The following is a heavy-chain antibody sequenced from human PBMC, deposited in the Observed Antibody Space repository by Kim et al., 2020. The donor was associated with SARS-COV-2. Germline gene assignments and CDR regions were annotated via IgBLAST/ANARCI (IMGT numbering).Heavy chain of an antibody. CDR1: GGSVSSGSHY. V-gene: IGHV4-61*01. CDR2: IYYSGNT. Sequence: SETLSLTCTVSGGSVSSGSHYWSWIRQPPGKGLEWIGYIYYSGNTNYNPSLKSRVSISIDTSKNQFSLKLSSVTAADTAVYYCTSTKFHFIYWGQGTLVTVSS. D-gene: IGHD3-3*02. CDR3: TSTKFHFIY. J-gene: IGHJ4*02.